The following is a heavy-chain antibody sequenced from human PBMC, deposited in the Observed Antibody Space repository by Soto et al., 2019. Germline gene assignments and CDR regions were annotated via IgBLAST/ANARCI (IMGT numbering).Heavy chain of an antibody. CDR1: EFTFDKYY. Sequence: EVQLVESGGGLVQPGGSLRLSCAASEFTFDKYYMTWVRQAPGKGPEWVANIKPDGSEQYYVDSVKGRFTISRDNANNSLYLQTNSLRAEDTAVYFCARGNWNYSYGFDVWGQGTTGTVAS. CDR2: IKPDGSEQ. D-gene: IGHD1-20*01. CDR3: ARGNWNYSYGFDV. J-gene: IGHJ6*02. V-gene: IGHV3-7*01.